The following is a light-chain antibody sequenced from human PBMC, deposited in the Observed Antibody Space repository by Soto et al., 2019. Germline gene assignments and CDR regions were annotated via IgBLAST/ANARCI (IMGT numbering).Light chain of an antibody. CDR1: QSVSSD. J-gene: IGKJ5*01. CDR3: QQRQYWPPIT. CDR2: GAS. Sequence: EIVMTQSPATLSVSPGERATLSCRASQSVSSDLAWYHQKPGQAPRLLIYGASTRAPGIPARFSGSGSGTDFTLTISSLEPEDFAVYYCQQRQYWPPITFGQGTRLEIK. V-gene: IGKV3D-15*01.